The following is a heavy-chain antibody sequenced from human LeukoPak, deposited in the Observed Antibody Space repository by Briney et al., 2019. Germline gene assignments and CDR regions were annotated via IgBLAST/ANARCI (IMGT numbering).Heavy chain of an antibody. CDR1: GFTFSDYY. CDR2: ISSSSSYT. J-gene: IGHJ4*02. D-gene: IGHD3-22*01. Sequence: GGSLRLSCAASGFTFSDYYMSWIRQAPGKGLEWVSYISSSSSYTNYADSVKGRFTISRDNAKNSLYLQMNSLRAEDTAVYYCTKAIPFRAGYDSSGYYHEFYFDYWGQGTLVTVSS. CDR3: TKAIPFRAGYDSSGYYHEFYFDY. V-gene: IGHV3-11*05.